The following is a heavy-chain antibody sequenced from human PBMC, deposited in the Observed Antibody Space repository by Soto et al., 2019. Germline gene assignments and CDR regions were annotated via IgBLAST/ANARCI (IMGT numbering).Heavy chain of an antibody. CDR3: ARDRESLSY. V-gene: IGHV3-21*01. Sequence: PGGSLRLSCAASGFTFSYYTMNWVRQAPGKGLEWVSSIISSDYIYYADSVKGRFTISRDNAKNSVYLQMDSPRAEDTAVYYCARDRESLSYWGQGTLVTVSS. CDR2: IISSDYI. CDR1: GFTFSYYT. J-gene: IGHJ4*02.